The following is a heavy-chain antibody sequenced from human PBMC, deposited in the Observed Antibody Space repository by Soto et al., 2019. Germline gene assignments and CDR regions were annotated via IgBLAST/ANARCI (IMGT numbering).Heavy chain of an antibody. J-gene: IGHJ4*02. D-gene: IGHD3-22*01. CDR3: ARGMYYYDSSGYYATDY. CDR1: GGTFSSYA. V-gene: IGHV1-69*01. CDR2: IIPIFGTA. Sequence: QVQLVQSGAEVKKPGSSVKVSCKASGGTFSSYAISWVRPAPGQGLEWMGGIIPIFGTANYAQKFQGRVTITADESTSTAYMELSSLRSEDTAVYYCARGMYYYDSSGYYATDYWGQGTLVTVSS.